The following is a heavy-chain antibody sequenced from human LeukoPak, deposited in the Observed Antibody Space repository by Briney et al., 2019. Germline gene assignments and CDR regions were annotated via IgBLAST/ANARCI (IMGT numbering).Heavy chain of an antibody. D-gene: IGHD6-19*01. CDR3: AKGGGAVAGHNWFDP. Sequence: GGSLRLSCAASGFTFSSYAMHWVRQAPGKGLEWVAVISYDGSNKYYADSVKGRFTISRDNSKNTLYLQMNSLRAEDAAVYYCAKGGGAVAGHNWFDPWGQGTLVTVSS. J-gene: IGHJ5*02. CDR1: GFTFSSYA. CDR2: ISYDGSNK. V-gene: IGHV3-30-3*01.